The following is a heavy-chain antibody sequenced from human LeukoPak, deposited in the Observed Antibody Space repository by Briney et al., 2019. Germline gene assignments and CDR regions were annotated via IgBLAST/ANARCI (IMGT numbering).Heavy chain of an antibody. V-gene: IGHV3-23*01. CDR1: GFTFSTYS. Sequence: PGGSLRLSCEASGFTFSTYSMNWVRQAPGKGLEWVSSISGSGGSTYYADPVKGRFSISRDNSKNTLDLQMTGLRAEDTALYYCAKGGQNYDFWRFDYWGQGTLVTVSS. CDR3: AKGGQNYDFWRFDY. J-gene: IGHJ4*02. D-gene: IGHD3-3*01. CDR2: ISGSGGST.